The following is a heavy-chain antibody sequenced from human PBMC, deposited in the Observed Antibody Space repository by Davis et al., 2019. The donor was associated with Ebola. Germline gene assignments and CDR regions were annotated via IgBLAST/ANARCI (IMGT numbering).Heavy chain of an antibody. CDR3: ARDLRGYDSGGDY. J-gene: IGHJ4*02. Sequence: SETLSLTCAVSGGSISSGGYSWSWIRQPPGKGLEWIGYIYHSGSTYYNPSLKSRVTISVDKSKNQFSLKLSSVTAADTAVYYCARDLRGYDSGGDYWGQGTLVTVSS. D-gene: IGHD5-12*01. CDR1: GGSISSGGYS. CDR2: IYHSGST. V-gene: IGHV4-30-2*01.